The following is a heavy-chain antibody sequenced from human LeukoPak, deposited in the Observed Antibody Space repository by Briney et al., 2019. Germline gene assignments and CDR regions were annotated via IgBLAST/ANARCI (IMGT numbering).Heavy chain of an antibody. CDR2: ISGSGGST. J-gene: IGHJ4*02. V-gene: IGHV3-23*01. Sequence: GGSLRLSCAASGFTFSSYAMSWVRQAPGKGLEWVSAISGSGGSTYYADSVKGRFTISRDNSKNTLYLQMNSLRAEDTAVYYCAKDERNQRSGGSCYWGQGTLVTVSS. CDR3: AKDERNQRSGGSCY. CDR1: GFTFSSYA. D-gene: IGHD2-15*01.